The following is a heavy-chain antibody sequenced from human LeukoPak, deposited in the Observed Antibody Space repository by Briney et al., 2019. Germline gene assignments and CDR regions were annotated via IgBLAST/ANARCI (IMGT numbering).Heavy chain of an antibody. CDR1: GGSFSSSSYY. V-gene: IGHV4-39*01. CDR2: VIYSGST. Sequence: PSETLSLTCTVSGGSFSSSSYYWGWIRQPPGKGLEYIGTVIYSGSTYYHPSLKSRVTISVDTSKKQFSLRLSSVTAADTAVYYCARLPWQWLPYHRAFDYWGQGTLVTVSS. CDR3: ARLPWQWLPYHRAFDY. D-gene: IGHD6-19*01. J-gene: IGHJ4*02.